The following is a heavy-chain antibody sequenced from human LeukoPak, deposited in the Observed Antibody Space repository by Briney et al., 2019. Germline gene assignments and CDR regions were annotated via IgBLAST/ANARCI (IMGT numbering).Heavy chain of an antibody. D-gene: IGHD6-19*01. J-gene: IGHJ4*02. Sequence: GGSLRLSCAASGFTFSSYEMNWVRQAPGKGLEWVSYISSSGSTRYYADSVKGRFTISRDNAKNSLYLQMNSLRAEDTGVYYCARDGSGWYEYWGQGILVTVSS. CDR3: ARDGSGWYEY. V-gene: IGHV3-48*03. CDR1: GFTFSSYE. CDR2: ISSSGSTR.